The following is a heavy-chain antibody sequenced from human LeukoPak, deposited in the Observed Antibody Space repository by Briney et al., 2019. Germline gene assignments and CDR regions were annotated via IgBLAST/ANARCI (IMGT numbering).Heavy chain of an antibody. CDR1: GGSFSGYY. J-gene: IGHJ4*02. CDR2: INRSGST. Sequence: SETLSLTCAVYGGSFSGYYWSWIRQPPGKGLEWIGEINRSGSTNYNPSLKSRVTISVGTSKNQFSLKLSSVTAADTAVYYCARASMVRGVIGYWGQGTLVTVSS. CDR3: ARASMVRGVIGY. D-gene: IGHD3-10*01. V-gene: IGHV4-34*01.